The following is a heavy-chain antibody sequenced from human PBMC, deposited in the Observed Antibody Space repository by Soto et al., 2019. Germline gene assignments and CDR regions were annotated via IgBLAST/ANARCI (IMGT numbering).Heavy chain of an antibody. CDR1: GYTFTSYG. Sequence: ASVKVSCKASGYTFTSYGISCVRQAPGQGLEWMGWISAYNGNTNYAQKLQGRVTMTTDTSTSTAYMELRSLRSDDTAVYYCARDRSSRGSRNWFAPWVQGTLVTVSS. D-gene: IGHD2-15*01. J-gene: IGHJ5*02. V-gene: IGHV1-18*01. CDR2: ISAYNGNT. CDR3: ARDRSSRGSRNWFAP.